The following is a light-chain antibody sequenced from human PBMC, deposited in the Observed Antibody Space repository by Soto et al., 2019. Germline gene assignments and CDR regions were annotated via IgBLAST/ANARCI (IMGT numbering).Light chain of an antibody. V-gene: IGKV1-17*01. CDR2: AAS. CDR1: QSISSY. CDR3: LQHNTYPRT. J-gene: IGKJ1*01. Sequence: DIQMTQSPSPLSASVGDRVTITCRASQSISSYLNWYQQKPGKAPKLMIYAASSLQSGVPSRFSGSGSGTEFTLTISSLQPEDAATYFCLQHNTYPRTFGQGTKVDIK.